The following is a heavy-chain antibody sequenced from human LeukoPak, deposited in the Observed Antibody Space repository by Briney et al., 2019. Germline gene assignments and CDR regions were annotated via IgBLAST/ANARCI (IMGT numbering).Heavy chain of an antibody. J-gene: IGHJ4*02. CDR1: GFTVSSNY. Sequence: GGSLRLSYAASGFTVSSNYMSWVRQAPGKGLEWVSVIYSGGSTYYADSVKGRFTISRDNSKNTLYLQMNSLRAEDTAVYYCARAYTYYYDSSGFDYWGQGTLVTVSS. V-gene: IGHV3-66*01. CDR3: ARAYTYYYDSSGFDY. D-gene: IGHD3-22*01. CDR2: IYSGGST.